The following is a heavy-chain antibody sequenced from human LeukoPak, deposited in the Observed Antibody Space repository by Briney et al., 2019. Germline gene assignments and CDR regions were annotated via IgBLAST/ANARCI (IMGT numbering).Heavy chain of an antibody. CDR1: GFTFSSYW. V-gene: IGHV3-74*01. J-gene: IGHJ6*03. D-gene: IGHD6-13*01. Sequence: GGSLRLSCAASGFTFSSYWMHWVRQAPGKGLVWVSRINSDGSSTSYADSVKGRFTISRDNAKNTLYLQMNSLRAEDTAVYYCARTPTWGIAAAGSGDYYYYMDVWGKGTTVTISS. CDR2: INSDGSST. CDR3: ARTPTWGIAAAGSGDYYYYMDV.